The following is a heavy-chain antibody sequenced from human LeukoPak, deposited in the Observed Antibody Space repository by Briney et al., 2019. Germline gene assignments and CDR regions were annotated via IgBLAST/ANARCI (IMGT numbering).Heavy chain of an antibody. V-gene: IGHV4-39*01. CDR3: ARLYSPTNWFDP. CDR1: GGSISSSSYS. CDR2: IYYSGST. Sequence: SETLSLTCTVSGGSISSSSYSWCWIRQPPGKGQEWIGSIYYSGSTYYNPSLKSRVTISVDTSKNQFSLKLSSVTAADTAVYYCARLYSPTNWFDPWGQGTLVTVSS. D-gene: IGHD4-11*01. J-gene: IGHJ5*02.